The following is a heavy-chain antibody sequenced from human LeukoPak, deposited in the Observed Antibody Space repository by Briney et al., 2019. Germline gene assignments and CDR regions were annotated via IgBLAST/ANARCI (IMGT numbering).Heavy chain of an antibody. CDR2: IKKTGSET. J-gene: IGHJ4*02. Sequence: GGSLRLSCEASKFIFSNYWMSWVRQAPGKGLEWVAYIKKTGSETYYVDSVKGRFTITRDNARNSVFLQMNSLRAEDTAVYYCAREDGYCSGGNCYSYFDSWGQGTLVTVSS. D-gene: IGHD2-15*01. CDR3: AREDGYCSGGNCYSYFDS. CDR1: KFIFSNYW. V-gene: IGHV3-7*01.